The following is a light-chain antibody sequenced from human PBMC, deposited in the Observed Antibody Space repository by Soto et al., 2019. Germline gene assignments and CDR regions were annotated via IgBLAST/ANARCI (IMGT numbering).Light chain of an antibody. CDR1: SSDVGAYNF. Sequence: QSALTQPASVSGSPGQSITISCSGTSSDVGAYNFVAWYQHHPGKAPKLMIFDVYNRPSGVSLRFSGSKSGNTASLTISGLQAEDEADYSCSSYTTASTVVFGGGTKLTVL. J-gene: IGLJ2*01. V-gene: IGLV2-14*03. CDR2: DVY. CDR3: SSYTTASTVV.